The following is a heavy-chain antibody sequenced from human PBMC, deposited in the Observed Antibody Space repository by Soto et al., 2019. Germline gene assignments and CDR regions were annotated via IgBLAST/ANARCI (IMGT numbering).Heavy chain of an antibody. Sequence: EVQLVQSGAEVKKPGATVKISCKVSGCKFIDYYLYWVQQAPGKALEWMGRVDPEDGETVYSEKFQGRLTITADTSRDIAHMELSGLRSEDTAVYFCATTTAVIVAQGPMDVWGQGTTFIVSS. CDR1: GCKFIDYY. CDR3: ATTTAVIVAQGPMDV. D-gene: IGHD2-21*01. V-gene: IGHV1-69-2*01. J-gene: IGHJ6*02. CDR2: VDPEDGET.